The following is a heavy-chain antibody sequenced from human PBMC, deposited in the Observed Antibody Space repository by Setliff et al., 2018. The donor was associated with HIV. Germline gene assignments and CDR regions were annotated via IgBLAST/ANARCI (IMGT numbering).Heavy chain of an antibody. CDR1: GDSINSHY. V-gene: IGHV4-59*11. D-gene: IGHD2-2*01. CDR3: VASSSWSCRINY. J-gene: IGHJ4*02. CDR2: MYYSGST. Sequence: SETLSLTCTVSGDSINSHYWSWFRQTPGKGPEWIGNMYYSGSTDYDPSLKSRLTISIDTSKKQFSLKLTSVTAADAAIYYCVASSSWSCRINYWGQGTLVTVSS.